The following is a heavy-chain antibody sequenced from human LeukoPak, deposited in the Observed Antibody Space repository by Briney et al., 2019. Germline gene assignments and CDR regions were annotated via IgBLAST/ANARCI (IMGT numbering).Heavy chain of an antibody. Sequence: GASLKISCKASGSRFTSDWIAWVRPMPGKGLEWMSIIYPGDSDTRYSPSFQGQVTISADKSISTAYLQWSSLKASDTAIYYCARHPFDWGQGTLVTVSS. J-gene: IGHJ4*02. CDR3: ARHPFD. CDR1: GSRFTSDW. CDR2: IYPGDSDT. V-gene: IGHV5-51*01.